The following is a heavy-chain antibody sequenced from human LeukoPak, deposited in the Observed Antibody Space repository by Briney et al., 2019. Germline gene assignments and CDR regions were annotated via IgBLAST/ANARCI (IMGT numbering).Heavy chain of an antibody. V-gene: IGHV1-69*06. J-gene: IGHJ4*02. CDR1: GGTFSSYA. Sequence: VASVKVSCKASGGTFSSYAISWVRQAPGQGLEWMGGIIPFFGTTNYAQKFQGRVTITADKSTSTAYMELSSLRSEDTAVYYCARDRVGATYFDYWGQGTLVTVSS. D-gene: IGHD1-26*01. CDR2: IIPFFGTT. CDR3: ARDRVGATYFDY.